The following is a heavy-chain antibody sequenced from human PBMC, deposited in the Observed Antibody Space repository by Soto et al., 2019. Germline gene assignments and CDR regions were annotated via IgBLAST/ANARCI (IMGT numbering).Heavy chain of an antibody. Sequence: SETLSLTCTVSGFSIHRSSYFWDWIRQPPGKSLDWIGRFHYSGNTYYNPSLKSLVTTSVNTTKKQFSLKRISVTTADTSLYYCARTSPRSTIPTLIDFWGPRPLVTVSS. CDR1: GFSIHRSSYF. CDR3: ARTSPRSTIPTLIDF. D-gene: IGHD5-12*01. CDR2: FHYSGNT. V-gene: IGHV4-39*01. J-gene: IGHJ4*02.